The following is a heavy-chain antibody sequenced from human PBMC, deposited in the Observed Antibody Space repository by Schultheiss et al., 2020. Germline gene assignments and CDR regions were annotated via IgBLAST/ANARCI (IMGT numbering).Heavy chain of an antibody. Sequence: SGPTLVKPTQTLTLTCTFSGFSLTNSGVHVNWILQPPGKALEWLALIYWNDDKRYNPSLRSRLNIVKDTSKNEVVLAMTNMDPVDTGTYFCAHGAMRGSHFDYWGQGTLVNVSS. CDR3: AHGAMRGSHFDY. V-gene: IGHV2-5*01. CDR1: GFSLTNSGVH. D-gene: IGHD1-26*01. CDR2: IYWNDDK. J-gene: IGHJ4*02.